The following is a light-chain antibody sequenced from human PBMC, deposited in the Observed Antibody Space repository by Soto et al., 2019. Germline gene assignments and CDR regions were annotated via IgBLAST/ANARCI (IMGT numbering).Light chain of an antibody. CDR1: QSVNGN. CDR3: QQYNYRPPA. Sequence: EIVMTQSPATLSVSPGERAALSCRASQSVNGNLAWYQQTPGQAPRLLIYGASTRATGIPARFSVSGFGTEFTLTISSLKSEDFAVYYCQQYNYRPPAFGQGTRLESK. CDR2: GAS. J-gene: IGKJ5*01. V-gene: IGKV3-15*01.